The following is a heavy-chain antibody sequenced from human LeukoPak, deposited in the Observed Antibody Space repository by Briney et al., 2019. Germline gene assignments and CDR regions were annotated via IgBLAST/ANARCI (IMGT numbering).Heavy chain of an antibody. Sequence: GGSLRLSCAPSGFTFNNYGMHWVRQAPGKGLEWVAFIRDDGSIKYYADSVKGRLTISRDNSKNTLSLQMNSLRAEDTAVYYCAKDRGRRIVVVPATKWGTFDYWGQGTLVTVSS. J-gene: IGHJ4*02. CDR2: IRDDGSIK. D-gene: IGHD2-2*01. CDR1: GFTFNNYG. CDR3: AKDRGRRIVVVPATKWGTFDY. V-gene: IGHV3-30*02.